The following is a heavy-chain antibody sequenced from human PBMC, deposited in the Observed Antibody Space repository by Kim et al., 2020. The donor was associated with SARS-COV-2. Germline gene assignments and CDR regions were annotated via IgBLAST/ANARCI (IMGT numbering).Heavy chain of an antibody. CDR2: ISGSGGST. J-gene: IGHJ4*02. Sequence: GGSLRLSCAASGFTFSSYAMSWVRQAPGKGLEWVSAISGSGGSTYYADSVKGRFTISRDNSKNTLYLQMNSLRAEDTAVYYCAKERVGYCSGGSCPLYYWGQGTLVTVSS. V-gene: IGHV3-23*01. CDR3: AKERVGYCSGGSCPLYY. CDR1: GFTFSSYA. D-gene: IGHD2-15*01.